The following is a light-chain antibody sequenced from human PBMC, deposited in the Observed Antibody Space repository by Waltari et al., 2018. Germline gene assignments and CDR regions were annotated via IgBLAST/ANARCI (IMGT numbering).Light chain of an antibody. Sequence: DIVMTQSPDSLAVSLGERATINCKSSQSVSYSARNKNYLSWYQQKPGQPPKLLIYATSTRESGVPDRFSGSGSGTDFTLTISSLQAEDVAVYFCHQYYTYPLTFGGGTKVEIK. V-gene: IGKV4-1*01. CDR3: HQYYTYPLT. CDR2: ATS. CDR1: QSVSYSARNKNY. J-gene: IGKJ4*01.